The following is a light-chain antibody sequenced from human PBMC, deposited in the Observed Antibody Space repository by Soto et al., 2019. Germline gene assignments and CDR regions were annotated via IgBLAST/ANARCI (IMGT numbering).Light chain of an antibody. CDR3: QQLNIYPCT. J-gene: IGKJ3*01. CDR2: AAS. Sequence: SRTSRSPSSLTASVGVRVTITCQASQDIENYLNWYQQKPGKAPKLLIFAASTLESGVPSRFSGSGAGAEFPLTISVLQPEDIATSYRQQLNIYPCTFGPGTKVDI. V-gene: IGKV1-9*01. CDR1: QDIENY.